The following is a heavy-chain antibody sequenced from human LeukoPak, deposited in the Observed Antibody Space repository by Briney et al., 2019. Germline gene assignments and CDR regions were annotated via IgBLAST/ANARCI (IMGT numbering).Heavy chain of an antibody. Sequence: PSETLSLTCTVSGDSFSYFYWSWIRQPPGKGLEWIGYIYNSGSTNYNPSLKSRVTMSVDTSKNQFSLKLSSVTAADTAVYYCARGRNYYYMDVWGKGTTVTISS. CDR2: IYNSGST. CDR3: ARGRNYYYMDV. V-gene: IGHV4-59*12. CDR1: GDSFSYFY. J-gene: IGHJ6*03.